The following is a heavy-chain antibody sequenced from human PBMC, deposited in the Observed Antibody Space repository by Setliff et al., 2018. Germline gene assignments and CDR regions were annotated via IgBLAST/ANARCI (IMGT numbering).Heavy chain of an antibody. Sequence: LSLSCAASGFTFSTYRMHWVRQAPGKGLEWVAVIWGDGGTKYHADSVKGRFTISRDNAKNSLYVQMNNLRAEDTAVYYCIRDTSGRDAFDIWGQGTMVTVSS. D-gene: IGHD6-19*01. J-gene: IGHJ3*02. V-gene: IGHV3-33*03. CDR3: IRDTSGRDAFDI. CDR1: GFTFSTYR. CDR2: IWGDGGTK.